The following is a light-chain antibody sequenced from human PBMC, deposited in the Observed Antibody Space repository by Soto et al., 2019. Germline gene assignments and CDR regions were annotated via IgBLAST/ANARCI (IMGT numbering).Light chain of an antibody. J-gene: IGKJ1*01. V-gene: IGKV1-9*01. CDR2: AAS. CDR1: QGISSY. CDR3: QQLNSYPWT. Sequence: IQLTQSPSSLSASVGDRVTITCRASQGISSYLAWYQQKPGKAPKLLIYAASTLQSGVPSRFSGSGSGTDFTITISRLQPEDFATYYCQQLNSYPWTFGQGTKVEIK.